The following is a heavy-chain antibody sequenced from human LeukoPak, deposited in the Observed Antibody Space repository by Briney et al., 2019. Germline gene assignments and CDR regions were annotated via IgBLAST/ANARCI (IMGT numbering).Heavy chain of an antibody. CDR3: AIFAGAVPGNLLL. D-gene: IGHD2-8*02. V-gene: IGHV3-7*01. J-gene: IGHJ6*04. Sequence: GGSLRLSCAAYAFTSSAFWMTWVRRPPGKGLEWVANINKDGTEKEYVDSVKGRFSIFRDNAKNSVFLQMNSLRAEDTAVYYCAIFAGAVPGNLLLWGKGTTVIVSA. CDR2: INKDGTEK. CDR1: AFTSSAFW.